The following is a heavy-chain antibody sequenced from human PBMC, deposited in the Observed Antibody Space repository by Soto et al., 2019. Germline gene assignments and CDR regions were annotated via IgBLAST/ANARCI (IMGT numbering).Heavy chain of an antibody. V-gene: IGHV3-48*03. D-gene: IGHD2-15*01. Sequence: GGSLRLSCAASGFAFSNYEMNWVRQAPGKGLEWVSYISLSGSTIYYADSVKGRFTISRDDAKNSLYLQMDSLRADDTAVYYCARESFSSSPNFFDYWGQGTLVTVSS. CDR2: ISLSGSTI. J-gene: IGHJ4*02. CDR3: ARESFSSSPNFFDY. CDR1: GFAFSNYE.